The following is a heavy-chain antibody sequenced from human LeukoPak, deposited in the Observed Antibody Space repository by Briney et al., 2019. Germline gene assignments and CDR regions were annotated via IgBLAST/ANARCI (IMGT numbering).Heavy chain of an antibody. CDR1: GFSFSNYG. Sequence: GGSLRLSCAASGFSFSNYGMHWVRQAPGKGLEWVAVVSYDGNIKYYADSVKGRFTISRDNPKNTVYLQMESLRAEDTAVYYCVRNLQGGYNPSFEYWGQGTLVTVSS. V-gene: IGHV3-30*03. J-gene: IGHJ4*02. CDR3: VRNLQGGYNPSFEY. D-gene: IGHD5-24*01. CDR2: VSYDGNIK.